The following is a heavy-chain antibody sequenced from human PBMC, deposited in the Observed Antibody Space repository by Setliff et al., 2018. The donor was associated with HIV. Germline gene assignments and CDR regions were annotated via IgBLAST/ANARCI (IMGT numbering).Heavy chain of an antibody. CDR3: ARDIDGSGRGFDI. J-gene: IGHJ3*02. Sequence: SETLSLTCTVSGGSISSHNWGWIRQPPGRGLEWIVYMYYTGGTNYNPSLKSRVTTSVDTSKNQFSLKLNSVTAADTAVYYCARDIDGSGRGFDIWGQGTMVTVSS. CDR1: GGSISSHN. D-gene: IGHD3-10*01. V-gene: IGHV4-59*11. CDR2: MYYTGGT.